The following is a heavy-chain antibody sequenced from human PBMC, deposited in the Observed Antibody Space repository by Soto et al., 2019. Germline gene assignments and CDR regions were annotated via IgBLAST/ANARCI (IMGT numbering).Heavy chain of an antibody. Sequence: ASVKVSCTASGYTLTSYGISWVRQAPGQGLEWMGWISAYNGNTNYAQKLQGRVTMTTDTSTSTAYMELRSLRSDDTAVYYCARRMTSGYDNDYWGQGTLVTVSS. V-gene: IGHV1-18*01. CDR2: ISAYNGNT. D-gene: IGHD5-12*01. J-gene: IGHJ4*02. CDR1: GYTLTSYG. CDR3: ARRMTSGYDNDY.